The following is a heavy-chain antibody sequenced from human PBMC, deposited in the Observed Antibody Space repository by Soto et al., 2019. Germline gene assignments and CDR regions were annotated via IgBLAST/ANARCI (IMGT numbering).Heavy chain of an antibody. CDR3: ARHRSIAEDSGYDYDYYYGMDV. J-gene: IGHJ6*02. D-gene: IGHD5-12*01. V-gene: IGHV5-51*01. CDR1: GYSFTSYW. CDR2: IYPGDSDT. Sequence: LGESLKISCKGSGYSFTSYWIGWVRQMPGKGLEWMGIIYPGDSDTRYSPSFQGQVTISADKSTSTAYLQWSSLKASDTAMYYCARHRSIAEDSGYDYDYYYGMDVWGQGTTVTVSS.